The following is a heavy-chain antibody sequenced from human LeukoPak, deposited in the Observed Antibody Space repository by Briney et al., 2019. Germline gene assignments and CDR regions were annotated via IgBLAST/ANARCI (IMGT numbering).Heavy chain of an antibody. CDR2: INHSGST. D-gene: IGHD3-22*01. Sequence: SETLSLTCTVSGGSISSSSYYWGWIRQPPGKGLEWIGEINHSGSTNYNPSLKSRVTISVDTSKNQFSLKLSSVTAADTAVYYCATVGDYYDSSGHEFDYWGQGTLVTVSS. CDR1: GGSISSSSYY. J-gene: IGHJ4*02. CDR3: ATVGDYYDSSGHEFDY. V-gene: IGHV4-39*07.